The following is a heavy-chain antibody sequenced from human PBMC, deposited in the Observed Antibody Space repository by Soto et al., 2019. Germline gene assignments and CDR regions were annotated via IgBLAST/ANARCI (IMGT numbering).Heavy chain of an antibody. V-gene: IGHV3-23*01. D-gene: IGHD4-17*01. Sequence: EVQLLESGGGLVQPGGSLRLSCAASGFTFSSYAMSWVRQAPGKGLEWVSAISGSGGSTYYADSVKGRFTISRDNSKNTLYLQMNSLRAEDTAVYYCAKRQDSDYGDFDYFDYWGQGTLVTVSS. CDR3: AKRQDSDYGDFDYFDY. J-gene: IGHJ4*02. CDR1: GFTFSSYA. CDR2: ISGSGGST.